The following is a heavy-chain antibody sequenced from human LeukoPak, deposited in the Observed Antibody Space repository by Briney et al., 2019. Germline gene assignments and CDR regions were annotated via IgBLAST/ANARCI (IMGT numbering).Heavy chain of an antibody. Sequence: SETLSLTCAVYGGSFSGYYWSWIRQPAGKGLEWIGRIYTSGSTNYNPSLKSRVTLSVDTSKNQFSLKLSSVTAADTAVYYCARDQYYYDSSGYRCFDYWGQGTLVTVSS. CDR2: IYTSGST. D-gene: IGHD3-22*01. V-gene: IGHV4-4*07. CDR1: GGSFSGYY. CDR3: ARDQYYYDSSGYRCFDY. J-gene: IGHJ4*02.